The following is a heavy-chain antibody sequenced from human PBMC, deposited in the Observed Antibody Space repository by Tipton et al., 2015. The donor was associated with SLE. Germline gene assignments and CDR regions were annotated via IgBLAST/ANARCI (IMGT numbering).Heavy chain of an antibody. D-gene: IGHD3-10*01. J-gene: IGHJ5*02. CDR3: ARDLRYYYGSGWFDP. Sequence: GSLRLSCAASGFTFSSYSMNWVRQAPGKGLEWVSSISSSSSYIYYADSMKGRFTISRDDAKNSLYLQMNSLRAEDTAVYYCARDLRYYYGSGWFDPWGRGTLVTVSS. CDR2: ISSSSSYI. CDR1: GFTFSSYS. V-gene: IGHV3-21*03.